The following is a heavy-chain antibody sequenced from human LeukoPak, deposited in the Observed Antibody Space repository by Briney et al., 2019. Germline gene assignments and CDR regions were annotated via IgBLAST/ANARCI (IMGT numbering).Heavy chain of an antibody. CDR2: ISGSGGST. V-gene: IGHV3-23*01. CDR1: GFTLSSYA. Sequence: GGSLRLSCAASGFTLSSYAMSWVRQAPGKGLEWVSAISGSGGSTYYADSVKGRFTISRDNSKNTLYLQMNSLGAEDTAVYYCAKAAGTGRYYYYYMDVWGKGTTVTVSS. D-gene: IGHD6-19*01. J-gene: IGHJ6*03. CDR3: AKAAGTGRYYYYYMDV.